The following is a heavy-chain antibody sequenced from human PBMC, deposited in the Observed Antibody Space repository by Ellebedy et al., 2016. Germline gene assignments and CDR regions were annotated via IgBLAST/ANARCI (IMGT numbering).Heavy chain of an antibody. CDR2: IFYSGST. CDR3: ARAMWSYYFDY. CDR1: GGPISSYY. V-gene: IGHV4-59*08. D-gene: IGHD2-21*01. Sequence: SETLSLTCTVSGGPISSYYWSWIRQPPGKGLEWIGYIFYSGSTNYNPSLKSRVTISVDTSKNQFSLKLSSVTAADTAVYYCARAMWSYYFDYWGQGTLVTVSS. J-gene: IGHJ4*02.